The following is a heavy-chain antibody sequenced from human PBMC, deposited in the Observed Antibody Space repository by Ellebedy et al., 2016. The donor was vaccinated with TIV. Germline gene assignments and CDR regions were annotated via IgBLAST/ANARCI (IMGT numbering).Heavy chain of an antibody. J-gene: IGHJ6*02. D-gene: IGHD5-12*01. Sequence: GESLKISCAASGFTFSSYAMSWVRQAPGKGLEWVSSISGSGGSTYYADSVKGRFTISRNNSKNTLYRQMNSLRAEDTAVYYCAKDYSGLRGLDVWGQGTTVTVSS. V-gene: IGHV3-23*01. CDR2: ISGSGGST. CDR3: AKDYSGLRGLDV. CDR1: GFTFSSYA.